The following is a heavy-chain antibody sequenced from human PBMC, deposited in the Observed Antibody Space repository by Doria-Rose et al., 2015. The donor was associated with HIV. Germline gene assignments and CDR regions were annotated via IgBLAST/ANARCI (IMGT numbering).Heavy chain of an antibody. CDR1: GFAVSGNY. CDR3: ERHDCGGDCHFDY. CDR2: IYSDGST. J-gene: IGHJ4*02. Sequence: SGGGFIPPGWYLRLSFSASGFAVSGNYMSWVRQAPGKGLEWVSLIYSDGSTYYADSVRGRFTISRDNSKNMLYLQMNSLRAEDTAVYYCERHDCGGDCHFDYWGQGALVTVSS. D-gene: IGHD2-21*02. V-gene: IGHV3-53*01.